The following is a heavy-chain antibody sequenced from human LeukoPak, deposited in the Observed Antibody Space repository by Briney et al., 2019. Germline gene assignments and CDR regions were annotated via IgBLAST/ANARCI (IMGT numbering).Heavy chain of an antibody. CDR3: AKLYGSGSYFDY. J-gene: IGHJ4*02. Sequence: PGGSLRLSCAASGFTFSSYSMNWVRQAPGKGLEWVSFISTSSSYIHNADSVKGRFTISRDNAENSLYLQMNSLRAEDTAVYYCAKLYGSGSYFDYWGQGTLVTVSS. D-gene: IGHD3-10*01. CDR1: GFTFSSYS. CDR2: ISTSSSYI. V-gene: IGHV3-21*01.